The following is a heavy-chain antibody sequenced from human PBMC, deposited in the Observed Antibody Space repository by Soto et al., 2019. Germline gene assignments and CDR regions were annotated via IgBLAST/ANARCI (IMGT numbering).Heavy chain of an antibody. Sequence: QVQLVQSGAEVKKPGASVKVSCKASGYTFITYAVSWVRQAPGQGLDWLGWISTYNGNTRYAERLKGRVTMTTDTTTNTAYMELRNLRSDDTAVYYCARGPTDYYDNSANYFLDYWGQGTLVTVSS. D-gene: IGHD3-22*01. J-gene: IGHJ4*02. V-gene: IGHV1-18*01. CDR1: GYTFITYA. CDR3: ARGPTDYYDNSANYFLDY. CDR2: ISTYNGNT.